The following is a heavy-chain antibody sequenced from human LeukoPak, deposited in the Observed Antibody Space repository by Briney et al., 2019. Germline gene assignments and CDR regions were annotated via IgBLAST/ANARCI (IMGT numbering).Heavy chain of an antibody. CDR2: ITASGGST. CDR1: GFTFNNYA. V-gene: IGHV3-23*01. D-gene: IGHD1-1*01. CDR3: ARDYPTSGIVTIFDY. Sequence: GGSLRLSCASSGFTFNNYAMTWVRQAPGKGLEWVSSITASGGSTYCADSVKGRFTISRDNSKSTLYLQMSSLRAEDTAVYYCARDYPTSGIVTIFDYWGQGTLVTVSS. J-gene: IGHJ4*02.